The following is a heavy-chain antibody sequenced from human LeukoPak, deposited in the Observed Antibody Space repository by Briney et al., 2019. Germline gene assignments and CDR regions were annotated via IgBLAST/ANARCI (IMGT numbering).Heavy chain of an antibody. J-gene: IGHJ4*02. CDR2: IKHDGSEK. Sequence: SGGSLRLSCAASGFIFSSYWMSWVRQTRGKGLEWVANIKHDGSEKYYVDSVKGRFTISRDNAKNSLYLQMNSLRAEDTAVYYCARIVPAACFDYWGQGTLVTVSS. CDR3: ARIVPAACFDY. CDR1: GFIFSSYW. D-gene: IGHD2-2*01. V-gene: IGHV3-7*01.